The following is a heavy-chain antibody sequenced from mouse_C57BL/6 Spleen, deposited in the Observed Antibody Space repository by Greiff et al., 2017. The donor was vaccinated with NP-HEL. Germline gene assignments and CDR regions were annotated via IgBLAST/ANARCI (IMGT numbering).Heavy chain of an antibody. J-gene: IGHJ2*01. Sequence: EVKLQESGGGLVKPGGSLKLSCAASGFTFSSYAMSWVRQTPEKRLEWVATISDGGSYTYYPDNVKGRFTISRDNAKNNLYLQMSHLKSEDTAMYYCARVASSTAYFDYWGQGTTLTVSS. CDR2: ISDGGSYT. CDR1: GFTFSSYA. V-gene: IGHV5-4*03. CDR3: ARVASSTAYFDY. D-gene: IGHD4-1*02.